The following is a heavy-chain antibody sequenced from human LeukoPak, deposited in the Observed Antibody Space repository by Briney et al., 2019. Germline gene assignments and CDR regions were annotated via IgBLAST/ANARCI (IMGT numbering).Heavy chain of an antibody. J-gene: IGHJ6*03. D-gene: IGHD6-19*01. Sequence: GGSLRLSCAASGFTFSSYAMSWVRQAPGKGLEWVSAISGSGGSTYYADSVKGRFTISRDNSKNTLYLQMNSLRAEDTAVYYCAKEGGPGRSSGWSSYIHYYYYYYMDVWGKGTTVTVSS. V-gene: IGHV3-23*01. CDR2: ISGSGGST. CDR1: GFTFSSYA. CDR3: AKEGGPGRSSGWSSYIHYYYYYYMDV.